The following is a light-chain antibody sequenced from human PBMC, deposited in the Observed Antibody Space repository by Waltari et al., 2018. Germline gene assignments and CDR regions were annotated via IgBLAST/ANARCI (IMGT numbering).Light chain of an antibody. CDR2: GVT. J-gene: IGLJ3*02. Sequence: QSALTQPASVSGSPGQSITISCTGTSSDVVTSHYVSWYQHHPGKAPKLVIYGVTNRPSGVSNRFSGSKSGNTASLTISGLQAEDEADYHCTSCTTSATWVFGGGTKLTVL. V-gene: IGLV2-14*01. CDR3: TSCTTSATWV. CDR1: SSDVVTSHY.